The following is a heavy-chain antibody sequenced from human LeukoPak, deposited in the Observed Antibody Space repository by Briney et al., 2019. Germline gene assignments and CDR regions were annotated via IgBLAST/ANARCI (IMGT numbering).Heavy chain of an antibody. D-gene: IGHD6-19*01. J-gene: IGHJ5*02. CDR3: AREGLGYSSGWYGNWFDP. CDR1: GYTLTGYY. CDR2: INPNSGGT. V-gene: IGHV1-2*02. Sequence: ASVKVSCKASGYTLTGYYMHWVRQAPGQGLEWMGWINPNSGGTNYAQKFQGRVTMTRDTSISTAYMELSRLRSDDTAVYYCAREGLGYSSGWYGNWFDPWGQGTLVTVSS.